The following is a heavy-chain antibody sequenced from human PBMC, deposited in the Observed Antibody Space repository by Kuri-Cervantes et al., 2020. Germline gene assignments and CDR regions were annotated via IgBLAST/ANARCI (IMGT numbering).Heavy chain of an antibody. V-gene: IGHV3-21*01. CDR1: GLNFPIYS. CDR3: ARGPGVGAAGDY. CDR2: MTGNSAAI. J-gene: IGHJ4*02. D-gene: IGHD6-13*01. Sequence: GGSLRLSCIASGLNFPIYSMNWVRQAPGKGPEWVAYMTGNSAAIYYADSVKGRFTISRDNAKNSLYLQMNSLRAEDTAVYYRARGPGVGAAGDYWGQGTLVTVSS.